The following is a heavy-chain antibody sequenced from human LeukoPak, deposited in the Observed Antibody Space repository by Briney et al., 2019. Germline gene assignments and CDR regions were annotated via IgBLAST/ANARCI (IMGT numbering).Heavy chain of an antibody. Sequence: GGSLRLSCAASGFTFSDYYMSWIRQAPGKGLEWVSYISSSGSTIYYADSVKGRFTISRDNAKDSLYLQMNSLRAEDTAVYYCARIKGYGSGSYYSSLGLNRYYYYYGMDVWGQGTTVTVSS. CDR3: ARIKGYGSGSYYSSLGLNRYYYYYGMDV. CDR1: GFTFSDYY. D-gene: IGHD3-10*01. J-gene: IGHJ6*02. V-gene: IGHV3-11*01. CDR2: ISSSGSTI.